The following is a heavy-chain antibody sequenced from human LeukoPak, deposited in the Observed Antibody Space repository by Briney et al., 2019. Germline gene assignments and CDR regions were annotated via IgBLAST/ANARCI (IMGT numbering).Heavy chain of an antibody. V-gene: IGHV4-39*07. D-gene: IGHD4-23*01. CDR3: ARERYYYGGKTWFDP. CDR2: IYYTGST. J-gene: IGHJ5*02. Sequence: SETLSLTCSVSGGYIITSDHYWGWIRQPPGKGLEWIGSIYYTGSTSTNPFFKSRVTVSVDTSKNQFSLNLTSVTAADTAVYYCARERYYYGGKTWFDPWGRGTLVTVSS. CDR1: GGYIITSDHY.